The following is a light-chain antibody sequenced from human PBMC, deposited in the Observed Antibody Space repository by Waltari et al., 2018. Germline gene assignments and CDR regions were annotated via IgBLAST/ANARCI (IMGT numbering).Light chain of an antibody. CDR1: QSISSW. Sequence: DIQMTQSPSTLSASVGDRVTITCRASQSISSWLAWYQQKQGKAPKLLIYKASSLESGVPSRCSGSGSVTEFTLTISSLQPDDFATYYCQQYNSYWTFGQGTKVEIK. J-gene: IGKJ1*01. CDR2: KAS. CDR3: QQYNSYWT. V-gene: IGKV1-5*03.